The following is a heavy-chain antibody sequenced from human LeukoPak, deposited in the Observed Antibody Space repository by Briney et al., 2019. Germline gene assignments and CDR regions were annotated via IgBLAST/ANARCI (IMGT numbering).Heavy chain of an antibody. CDR3: AKEIRLWFKGDY. V-gene: IGHV3-23*01. CDR1: GFTFSGYG. CDR2: ISGSGGST. Sequence: GGSLRLSCAASGFTFSGYGMSWVRQAPGKGLEWVSAISGSGGSTYYADSVKGRFTISRDNSKNTLYLQMNSLRAEDTAVYYCAKEIRLWFKGDYWGQGTLVTVSS. J-gene: IGHJ4*02. D-gene: IGHD5-18*01.